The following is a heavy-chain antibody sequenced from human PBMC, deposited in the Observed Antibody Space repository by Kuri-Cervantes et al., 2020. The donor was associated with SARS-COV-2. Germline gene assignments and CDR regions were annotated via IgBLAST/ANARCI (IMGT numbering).Heavy chain of an antibody. CDR2: IIPIFGTA. CDR1: GGTFSSYA. CDR3: AGVGLWFGELYLDY. D-gene: IGHD3-10*01. V-gene: IGHV1-69*13. Sequence: SVKVSCKASGGTFSSYAISWVRQAPGQGLEWMGGIIPIFGTANYAQKFQGRVTITADESTSTAYMELSSLRSDDTAVYYCAGVGLWFGELYLDYWGQGTLVTVSS. J-gene: IGHJ4*02.